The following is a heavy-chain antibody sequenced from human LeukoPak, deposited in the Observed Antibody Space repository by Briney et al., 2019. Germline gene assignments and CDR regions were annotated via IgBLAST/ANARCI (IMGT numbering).Heavy chain of an antibody. CDR2: IYYSGST. Sequence: SETLSLTCTVSGGSISSSSYYWGWIRQPPGKGLEWIESIYYSGSTYYNPSLKSRVTISVDTSKSQFSLKLNSVTAADTAVYYCARHQVNGDFDYWGQGTLVTVSS. CDR3: ARHQVNGDFDY. J-gene: IGHJ4*02. CDR1: GGSISSSSYY. V-gene: IGHV4-39*01. D-gene: IGHD2-8*01.